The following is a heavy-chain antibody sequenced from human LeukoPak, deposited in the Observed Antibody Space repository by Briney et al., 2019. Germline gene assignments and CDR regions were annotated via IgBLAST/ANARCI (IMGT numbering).Heavy chain of an antibody. CDR1: GYTLTSYY. Sequence: ASVKVSCKASGYTLTSYYMHWVRQAPGQGLEWMGIINPSGGSTSYAQKFQGRVTMTRDTSTSTVYMELSSLRSEDTAVYYCARDFHAMDDAFDIWGQGTMVTVSS. V-gene: IGHV1-46*01. D-gene: IGHD5-18*01. J-gene: IGHJ3*02. CDR2: INPSGGST. CDR3: ARDFHAMDDAFDI.